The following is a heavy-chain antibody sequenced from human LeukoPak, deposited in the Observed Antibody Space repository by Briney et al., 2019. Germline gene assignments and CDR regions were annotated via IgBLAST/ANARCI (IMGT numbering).Heavy chain of an antibody. D-gene: IGHD1-26*01. V-gene: IGHV3-21*01. CDR3: VRDGIVGASYYFDF. CDR2: ISTSSSFI. J-gene: IGHJ4*02. Sequence: GGSLRLSCAGSGFTFSRYSMNWIRQAPGKGLEWVSSISTSSSFIDYADSVKGRFTISRDNAKDSLHLQMDSLRADDTAVYYCVRDGIVGASYYFDFWGQGTLVTVSS. CDR1: GFTFSRYS.